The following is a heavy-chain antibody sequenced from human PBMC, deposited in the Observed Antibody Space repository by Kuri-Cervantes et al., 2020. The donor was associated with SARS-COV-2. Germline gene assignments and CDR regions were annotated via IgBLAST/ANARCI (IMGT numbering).Heavy chain of an antibody. CDR2: ISSSSSYI. CDR3: ARDGGYCTLTTCYSYWYFDL. Sequence: GALKISCAASGFTFSSYSMNWVRQAPGKGLEWVSSISSSSSYIYYADSVKGRFTISRDNAKNSLYLQMNSLRAEDTAVYYCARDGGYCTLTTCYSYWYFDLWGRGTLVTVSS. D-gene: IGHD2-2*01. V-gene: IGHV3-21*01. J-gene: IGHJ2*01. CDR1: GFTFSSYS.